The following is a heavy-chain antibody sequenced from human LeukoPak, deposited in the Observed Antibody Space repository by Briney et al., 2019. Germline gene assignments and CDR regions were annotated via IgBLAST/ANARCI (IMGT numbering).Heavy chain of an antibody. J-gene: IGHJ4*02. D-gene: IGHD4-23*01. CDR1: GGSISSSSSNC. CDR2: IYHSGAT. V-gene: IGHV4-4*02. Sequence: SETLTLTCAVSGGSISSSSSNCWTWVRQPPGKGLEWIGEIYHSGATNYNPSLKSRVTMLLDKSKNQFSLNLDSVTAADTAVYYCARNGGNSDFDYWGQGTLVTVSS. CDR3: ARNGGNSDFDY.